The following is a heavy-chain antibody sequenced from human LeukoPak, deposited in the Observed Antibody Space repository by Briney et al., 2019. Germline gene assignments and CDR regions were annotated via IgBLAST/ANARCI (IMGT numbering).Heavy chain of an antibody. J-gene: IGHJ4*02. CDR3: AREWGSSGWYVGACYY. V-gene: IGHV3-74*01. CDR2: INSDGSST. CDR1: GFTFSSYW. D-gene: IGHD6-19*01. Sequence: GGSLRLSCAASGFTFSSYWMHWVRQAPGKGLVWVSRINSDGSSTSYADSVKGRFTISRDNAKSTLYLQMNSLRAEDTAVYYCAREWGSSGWYVGACYYWGQGTLVTVSS.